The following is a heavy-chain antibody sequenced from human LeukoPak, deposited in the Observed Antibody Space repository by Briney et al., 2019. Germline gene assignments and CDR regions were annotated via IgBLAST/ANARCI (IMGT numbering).Heavy chain of an antibody. Sequence: ASVKVSCKASGGTFSSYAISWVRQAPGQGLEWTGGIIPIFGTANYAQKFQGRVTITADESTSTAYMELSSLRSEDTAVYYCAREIVPAASRPFDYWGQGTLVTVSS. CDR2: IIPIFGTA. CDR1: GGTFSSYA. V-gene: IGHV1-69*13. D-gene: IGHD2-2*01. J-gene: IGHJ4*02. CDR3: AREIVPAASRPFDY.